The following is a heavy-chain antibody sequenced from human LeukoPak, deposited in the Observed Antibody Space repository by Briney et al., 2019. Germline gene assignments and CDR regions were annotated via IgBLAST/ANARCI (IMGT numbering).Heavy chain of an antibody. Sequence: PGGSLRLSCVASGFDFISNSITWVRQTPGKRLEWVSGITGSGDKSWYLDSVKGRFTISRDNSKNTAYLEMNNLRVDDTAIYYCAKWGGFGGHWGQGTLVTVSS. CDR3: AKWGGFGGH. J-gene: IGHJ4*02. D-gene: IGHD3-3*01. V-gene: IGHV3-23*01. CDR2: ITGSGDKS. CDR1: GFDFISNS.